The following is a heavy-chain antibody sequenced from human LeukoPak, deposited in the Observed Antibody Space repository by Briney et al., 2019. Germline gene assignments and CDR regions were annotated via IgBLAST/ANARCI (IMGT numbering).Heavy chain of an antibody. CDR1: GYTFDRYG. V-gene: IGHV1-18*01. Sequence: ASVKVSCKASGYTFDRYGISWVRQAPGQGLEWMGWISAYNGNTNYAQKLQGRVTMTTDTSTSTAYMELRSLRSDDTAVYYCARDREWGPRRYFDYWGQGTLVTVSS. CDR3: ARDREWGPRRYFDY. J-gene: IGHJ4*02. D-gene: IGHD3-3*01. CDR2: ISAYNGNT.